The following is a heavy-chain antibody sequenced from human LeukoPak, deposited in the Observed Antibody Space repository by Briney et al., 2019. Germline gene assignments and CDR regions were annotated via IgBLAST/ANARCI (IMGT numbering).Heavy chain of an antibody. V-gene: IGHV4-59*02. D-gene: IGHD3-16*01. Sequence: SETLSLTCTVSGGSVSSYYWSWTRQPPGKGLEWIGYIYYSGSTNYNPSLKSRVTISVDTSKNQFSLKLSSVTAADTAVYYCARVGGGKVEYYYYMDVWGKGTTVTVSS. CDR2: IYYSGST. CDR3: ARVGGGKVEYYYYMDV. J-gene: IGHJ6*03. CDR1: GGSVSSYY.